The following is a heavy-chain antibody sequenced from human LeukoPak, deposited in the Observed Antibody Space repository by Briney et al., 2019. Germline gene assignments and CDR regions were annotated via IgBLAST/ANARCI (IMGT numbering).Heavy chain of an antibody. D-gene: IGHD1-26*01. CDR3: AKDLGRYRNNFFDY. J-gene: IGHJ4*02. CDR2: ISGSGGGT. Sequence: HPGGSLRLSCAASGFTFSGIAMSWVRQAPDKGLEWVSTISGSGGGTYYADSVKGRFTISRDDSKNTLYLQMNSLRADDTAVYYCAKDLGRYRNNFFDYWGQGNLVTVSS. CDR1: GFTFSGIA. V-gene: IGHV3-23*01.